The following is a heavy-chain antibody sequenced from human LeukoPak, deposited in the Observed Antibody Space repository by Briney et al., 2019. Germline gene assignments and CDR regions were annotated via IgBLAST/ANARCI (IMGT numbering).Heavy chain of an antibody. Sequence: GGSLRLSCTASGFAFSNYAMSWVRQAPGKGLEWVSTISGSDGSTYYADSVKGRFTISRDNSKNTLYLQMNSLRVEDTAIYYCAKGRGYCTGGSCYSDYWGQGTLVTVSS. J-gene: IGHJ4*02. CDR1: GFAFSNYA. D-gene: IGHD2-15*01. CDR3: AKGRGYCTGGSCYSDY. CDR2: ISGSDGST. V-gene: IGHV3-23*01.